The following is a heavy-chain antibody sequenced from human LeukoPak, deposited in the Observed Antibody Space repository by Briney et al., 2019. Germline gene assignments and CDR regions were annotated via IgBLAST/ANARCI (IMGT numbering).Heavy chain of an antibody. CDR3: ARSRDGYNYHAFDI. V-gene: IGHV1-18*01. CDR2: ISAYNGNT. D-gene: IGHD5-24*01. Sequence: ASVKVSCKASGYTFTSYGISWVRQAPGQGLEWMGWISAYNGNTNYAQKLQGRVTMTTDTSTSTAYMELRSLRSEDTAVYFCARSRDGYNYHAFDIWGQGTMVTVSS. CDR1: GYTFTSYG. J-gene: IGHJ3*02.